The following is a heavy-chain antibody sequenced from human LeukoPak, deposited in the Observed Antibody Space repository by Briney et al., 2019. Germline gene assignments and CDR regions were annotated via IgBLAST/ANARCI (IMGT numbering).Heavy chain of an antibody. V-gene: IGHV3-74*01. CDR2: INSDGSST. CDR3: ARILLWFGELGY. D-gene: IGHD3-10*01. CDR1: GFTFSSYW. Sequence: GGSLRLSCAASGFTFSSYWMHWVRQAPGKGLVWVSRINSDGSSTSYADSVKGRFAISRDNAKNTLYLQMNSLRAEDTAVYYCARILLWFGELGYWGQGTLVTVSS. J-gene: IGHJ4*02.